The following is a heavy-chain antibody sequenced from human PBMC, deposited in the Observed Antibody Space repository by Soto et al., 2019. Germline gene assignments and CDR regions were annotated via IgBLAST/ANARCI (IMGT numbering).Heavy chain of an antibody. J-gene: IGHJ4*02. CDR1: GFTFSNYA. CDR3: ARDTDGLHY. V-gene: IGHV3-23*01. CDR2: ISSGGVNT. Sequence: PGGSLRLSCAASGFTFSNYAMTWVRQAPGKGLEWVSAISSGGVNTYYADSVKGRFTISRDNSKNTLYLQMNSLRAEDTAVYYCARDTDGLHYWGQGTLVTVSS.